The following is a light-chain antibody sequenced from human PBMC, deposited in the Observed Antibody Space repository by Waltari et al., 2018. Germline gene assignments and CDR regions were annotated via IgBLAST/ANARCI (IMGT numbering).Light chain of an antibody. V-gene: IGKV1-13*02. CDR1: QDITTS. CDR3: LQYRSHPFT. Sequence: IQMTQSPSSLSASAGDTVTITCRASQDITTSLNWYQQEAGKPPKRLIFDASTRQSGVPSRFSGSGSGTDFTLTISSLQPEDFETYYCLQYRSHPFTFGPGTRLEIK. CDR2: DAS. J-gene: IGKJ3*01.